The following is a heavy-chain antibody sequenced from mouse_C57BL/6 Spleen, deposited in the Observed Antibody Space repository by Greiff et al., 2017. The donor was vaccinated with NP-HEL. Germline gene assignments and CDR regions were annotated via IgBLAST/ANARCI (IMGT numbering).Heavy chain of an antibody. D-gene: IGHD3-2*02. V-gene: IGHV5-17*01. Sequence: EVMLVESGGGLVKPGGSLKLSCAASGFTFSDYGMHWVRQAPEKGLEWVAYISSGSSTIYYADTVKGRFTISRDNAKNTLFLQMTSLRSEDTAMYYCAKQLRLRLYYAMDYWGQGTSVTVSS. CDR3: AKQLRLRLYYAMDY. CDR2: ISSGSSTI. CDR1: GFTFSDYG. J-gene: IGHJ4*01.